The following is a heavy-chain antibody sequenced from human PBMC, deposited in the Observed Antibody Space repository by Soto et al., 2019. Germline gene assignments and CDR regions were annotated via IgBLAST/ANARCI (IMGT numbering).Heavy chain of an antibody. V-gene: IGHV4-59*01. J-gene: IGHJ6*02. CDR3: ARARITMVREVIKYNMDV. D-gene: IGHD3-10*01. CDR1: GGSISNYY. Sequence: SESLSLTCTVSGGSISNYYWSWIRQSPGKGLEWIGYIYDTGNTNSNPSLQSRATISMDTSKNQLSLKLSSVTAADTAVFYCARARITMVREVIKYNMDVWGQGTTVTVSS. CDR2: IYDTGNT.